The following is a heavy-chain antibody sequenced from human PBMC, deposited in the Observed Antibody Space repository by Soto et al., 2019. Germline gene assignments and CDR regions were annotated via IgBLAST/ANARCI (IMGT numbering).Heavy chain of an antibody. Sequence: SETLSLTCTVSGGSISSGGYYWSWIRQHPGKGLEWIGYIYYSGSTYYNPSLKSRFTISRDNAKNSLYLQMNSLRAEDTAVYYCAIEQWELANWFDLWGQGTLVTVSS. V-gene: IGHV4-31*03. J-gene: IGHJ5*02. D-gene: IGHD1-26*01. CDR2: IYYSGST. CDR1: GGSISSGGYY. CDR3: AIEQWELANWFDL.